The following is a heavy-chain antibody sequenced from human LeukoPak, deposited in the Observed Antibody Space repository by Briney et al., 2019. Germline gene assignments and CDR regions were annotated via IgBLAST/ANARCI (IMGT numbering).Heavy chain of an antibody. D-gene: IGHD1-26*01. V-gene: IGHV1-18*01. Sequence: ASVKVSCKASGYTFTNYGINWVRQAPGQGLECVGWISAHTGDTNYAQKVQGRVTMTTDTSTSTIYMELRSLKSDDTAIYYCARESPGNFDFWGQGTLVTVSS. CDR3: ARESPGNFDF. J-gene: IGHJ4*02. CDR2: ISAHTGDT. CDR1: GYTFTNYG.